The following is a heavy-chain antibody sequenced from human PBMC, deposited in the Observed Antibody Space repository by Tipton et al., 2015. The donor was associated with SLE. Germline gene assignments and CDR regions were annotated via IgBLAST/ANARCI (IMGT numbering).Heavy chain of an antibody. D-gene: IGHD3-10*01. CDR3: AGDDYASGIT. J-gene: IGHJ5*02. CDR2: IRSVGGTI. V-gene: IGHV3-48*03. Sequence: SLRLSCVASGFIFRSFEMNWVRRAPGKGLEWISYIRSVGGTIYYADSMKGRFTISRDNAKNSLYLQMNSLRVEDTAVYFCAGDDYASGITWGQGTLVTVSS. CDR1: GFIFRSFE.